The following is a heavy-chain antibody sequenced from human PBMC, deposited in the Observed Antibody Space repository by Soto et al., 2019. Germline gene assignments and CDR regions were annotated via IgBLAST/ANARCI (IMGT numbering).Heavy chain of an antibody. J-gene: IGHJ4*02. CDR1: GFTFSSYA. CDR2: ISRNGGST. Sequence: EVQLVESGGGLVQPGGSLRLSCAASGFTFSSYALHWVRQAPGKGLEYVSTISRNGGSTCNANSVKGRFTISRDNSKNTLYLQMGSLRAEDMALYYCAREGGSYYFDYWGQGTLVTVSS. D-gene: IGHD1-26*01. V-gene: IGHV3-64*01. CDR3: AREGGSYYFDY.